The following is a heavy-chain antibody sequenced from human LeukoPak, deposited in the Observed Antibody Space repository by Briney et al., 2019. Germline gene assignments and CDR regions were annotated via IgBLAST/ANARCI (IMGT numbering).Heavy chain of an antibody. D-gene: IGHD6-6*01. V-gene: IGHV1-2*02. CDR1: GSTFSGQY. CDR2: INPNSGDT. J-gene: IGHJ3*02. Sequence: GASVKVSCKSSGSTFSGQYIHWVRQSPGQGLELMGWINPNSGDTDYAQKFQGRVTMTRDTSISTAYIELSSLRSDDTVVYYCASYSTSSGDAFDIWGQGTMVTVSS. CDR3: ASYSTSSGDAFDI.